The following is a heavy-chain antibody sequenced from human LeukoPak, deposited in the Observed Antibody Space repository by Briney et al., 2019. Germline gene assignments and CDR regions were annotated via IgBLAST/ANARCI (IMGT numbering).Heavy chain of an antibody. CDR1: GGSFSGYY. CDR3: AGDSIAAAQRVDY. J-gene: IGHJ4*02. CDR2: INHSGST. Sequence: SETLSLTCAVYGGSFSGYYWSWIRQPPGKGLEWIGEINHSGSTNYNPSLKSRVTILVDTSKNQFSLKLSSVTAADTAMYYCAGDSIAAAQRVDYWGQGTLVTVSS. V-gene: IGHV4-34*01. D-gene: IGHD6-13*01.